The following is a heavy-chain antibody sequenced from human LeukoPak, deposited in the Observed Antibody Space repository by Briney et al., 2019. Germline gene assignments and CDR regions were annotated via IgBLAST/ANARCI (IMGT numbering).Heavy chain of an antibody. CDR2: ISSNGGST. D-gene: IGHD5-18*01. V-gene: IGHV3-64D*06. J-gene: IGHJ4*02. CDR3: GRGYSYGQGYYFDY. Sequence: PGGSLRLSCSASGFTFSSYAMHWVRQAPGKGLEYVSAISSNGGSTYYADSVKGRFTISRDNSNNTLYLQMSSLRAEDTAVYYCGRGYSYGQGYYFDYWGQGTLVTVSS. CDR1: GFTFSSYA.